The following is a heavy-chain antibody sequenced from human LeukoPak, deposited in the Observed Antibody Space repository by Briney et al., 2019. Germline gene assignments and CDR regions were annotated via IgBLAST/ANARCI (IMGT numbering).Heavy chain of an antibody. CDR3: ARHGGQIKIFGVVILYYFDE. CDR1: GYSISSGYY. D-gene: IGHD3-3*01. V-gene: IGHV4-38-2*01. CDR2: IYHSGST. Sequence: SETLSLTCAASGYSISSGYYWGWIRQPPGKGLEWVGSIYHSGSTYYNPSLKSRVTTSVDTSNKKFSMKLSLVTAATTAVGYSARHGGQIKIFGVVILYYFDEGGEGTLVTVS. J-gene: IGHJ4*02.